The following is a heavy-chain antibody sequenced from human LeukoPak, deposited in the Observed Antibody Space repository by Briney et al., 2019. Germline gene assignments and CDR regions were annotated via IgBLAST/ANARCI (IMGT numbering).Heavy chain of an antibody. CDR2: TNSDGSGT. J-gene: IGHJ4*02. V-gene: IGHV3-74*01. CDR1: GFTFSSYW. D-gene: IGHD3-9*01. CDR3: ARDGQEYYDILTGYYTEYFDY. Sequence: GGSLRLSCAASGFTFSSYWMHWVRQAPGKGLVWVSRTNSDGSGTTYADSVKGRFTISRGNAKNSLYLQMNSLRAEDTAVYYCARDGQEYYDILTGYYTEYFDYWGQGTLVTVSS.